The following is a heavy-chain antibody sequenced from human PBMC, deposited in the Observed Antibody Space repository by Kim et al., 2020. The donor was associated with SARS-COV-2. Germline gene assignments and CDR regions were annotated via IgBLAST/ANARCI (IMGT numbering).Heavy chain of an antibody. Sequence: AKGFTGRFVFSLDTSVSTSYLQLNSLKAEDTAVYYCARTDGYDRRAYFQHWGQGTLVTVSS. V-gene: IGHV7-4-1*02. J-gene: IGHJ1*01. CDR3: ARTDGYDRRAYFQH. D-gene: IGHD5-12*01.